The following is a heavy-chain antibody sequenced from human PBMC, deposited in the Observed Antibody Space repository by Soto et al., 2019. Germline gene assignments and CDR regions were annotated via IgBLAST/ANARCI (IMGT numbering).Heavy chain of an antibody. D-gene: IGHD6-19*01. CDR3: IRGRHGCVQL. J-gene: IGHJ1*01. V-gene: IGHV3-9*01. CDR2: ITWSGGTR. Sequence: EVQLVESGGGLVQPGRSLRLSCVASGFTFDGYAMHWVRQAPGKGLEWVSGITWSGGTRDYADSVKGRFTISRDNAKNSVYLQMDRLRVEDTALYYCIRGRHGCVQLWGRGTLVTVSS. CDR1: GFTFDGYA.